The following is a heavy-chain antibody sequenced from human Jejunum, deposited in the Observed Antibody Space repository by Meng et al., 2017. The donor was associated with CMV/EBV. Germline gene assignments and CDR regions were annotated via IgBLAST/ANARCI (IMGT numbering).Heavy chain of an antibody. CDR1: GFTFSNYW. CDR2: IKQDGSEK. Sequence: SCAASGFTFSNYWMTWGRQAQGKGLEWVANIKQDGSEKYYVDSVKGRFTISRDNAKNSLFLQMNSLRAEDTAMYYCARNARGSGYWGQGTRVTVSS. V-gene: IGHV3-7*01. CDR3: ARNARGSGY. J-gene: IGHJ4*02. D-gene: IGHD3-10*01.